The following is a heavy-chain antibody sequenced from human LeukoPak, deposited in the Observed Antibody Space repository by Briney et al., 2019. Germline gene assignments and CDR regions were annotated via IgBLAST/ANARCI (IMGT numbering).Heavy chain of an antibody. CDR1: GDSVSSNSAT. CDR3: ARGPSYFQH. Sequence: SQTLSLTCAISGDSVSSNSATWNWISQSPSRGLERLGRTYYRSKWYKYYAVSVKGRITINPDTSKKQFSLQLNSVTPEDTAVYYCARGPSYFQHWGQGTLVTVSS. J-gene: IGHJ1*01. V-gene: IGHV6-1*01. CDR2: TYYRSKWYK.